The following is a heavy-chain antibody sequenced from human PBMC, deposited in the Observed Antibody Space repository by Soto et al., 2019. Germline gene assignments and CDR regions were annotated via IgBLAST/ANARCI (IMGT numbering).Heavy chain of an antibody. CDR3: ARRFIQGNGGNHDSLDM. CDR2: VIPIFGTT. D-gene: IGHD2-15*01. CDR1: GGTFSNYA. J-gene: IGHJ3*02. Sequence: QVQLVQSGAEVKKPGSSVKVSCKASGGTFSNYAVSWVRQAPGQGLEWMGEVIPIFGTTPYAQKFQGRVTITADESTNTAYMELSSLRSEDTAVYYCARRFIQGNGGNHDSLDMWGQGTMVTVSS. V-gene: IGHV1-69*01.